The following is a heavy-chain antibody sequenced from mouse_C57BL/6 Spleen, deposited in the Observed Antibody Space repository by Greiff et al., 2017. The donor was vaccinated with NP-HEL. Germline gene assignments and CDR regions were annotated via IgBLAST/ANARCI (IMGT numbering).Heavy chain of an antibody. CDR2: INPYNGGT. V-gene: IGHV1-19*01. CDR3: AREDYGSSLYFDY. J-gene: IGHJ2*01. D-gene: IGHD1-1*01. CDR1: GYTFTDYY. Sequence: VQLQQSGPVLVKPGASVKMSCKASGYTFTDYYMNWVKQSHGKSLEWIGVINPYNGGTSYNQKFKGKATLTVDKSSSTAYMELNSLTSEDSAVYYCAREDYGSSLYFDYWGQGTTLTVSS.